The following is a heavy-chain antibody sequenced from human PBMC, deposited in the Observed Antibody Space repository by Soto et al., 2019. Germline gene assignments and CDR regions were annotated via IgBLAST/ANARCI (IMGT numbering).Heavy chain of an antibody. CDR2: ISGSGGST. Sequence: GGSLRLSCAASGFTFSSYAMSWVRQAPGKGLEWVSAISGSGGSTYYADSVKGRFPISRDNSKNTLYLQMNSLRAEDRAVYYCAKDADYNLESVDYYYYYGMDVWGQGTTVTVSS. J-gene: IGHJ6*02. D-gene: IGHD4-4*01. V-gene: IGHV3-23*01. CDR3: AKDADYNLESVDYYYYYGMDV. CDR1: GFTFSSYA.